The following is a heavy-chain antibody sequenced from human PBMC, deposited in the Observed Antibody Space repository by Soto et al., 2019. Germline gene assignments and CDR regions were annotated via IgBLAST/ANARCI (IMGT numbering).Heavy chain of an antibody. CDR1: GGSFSGYY. CDR2: INHSGST. D-gene: IGHD4-4*01. Sequence: QGQLQQWGAGLLKPSETLSLTCAVYGGSFSGYYWSWIRQPPGKGLEWVGEINHSGSTNYNPSLRSQVTISVDTSKNQFSLKLSSVTAADTAVYYCARGASNYLLYRDNWFAPWGHGTLVTVSS. CDR3: ARGASNYLLYRDNWFAP. J-gene: IGHJ5*02. V-gene: IGHV4-34*01.